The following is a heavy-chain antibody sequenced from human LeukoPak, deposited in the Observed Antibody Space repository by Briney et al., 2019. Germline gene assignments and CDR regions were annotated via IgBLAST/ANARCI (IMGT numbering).Heavy chain of an antibody. D-gene: IGHD6-13*01. CDR3: ARGYSSPVPNFDY. V-gene: IGHV1-46*01. CDR2: INPSGGST. CDR1: GYTFTSYY. Sequence: ASMKVSCKASGYTFTSYYMHWVRQAPGQGLEWMGIINPSGGSTSYAQKFQGRVTMTRNTSISTAYMELPSLTSDDTAVYYCARGYSSPVPNFDYWGQGTLVTVSS. J-gene: IGHJ4*02.